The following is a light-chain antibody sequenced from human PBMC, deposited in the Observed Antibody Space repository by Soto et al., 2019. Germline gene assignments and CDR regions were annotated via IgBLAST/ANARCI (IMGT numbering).Light chain of an antibody. CDR2: EVS. CDR1: SSDVGDYNY. Sequence: QSALTQPASVSGSPGQSIPISCTGTSSDVGDYNYVSWYQQHPGKAPKLMIYEVSNRPSGVSNRFAGSKSGNTALLTISGLPAEDEADYYCSSYTGSSTLYVFGTATKLTVL. CDR3: SSYTGSSTLYV. J-gene: IGLJ1*01. V-gene: IGLV2-14*01.